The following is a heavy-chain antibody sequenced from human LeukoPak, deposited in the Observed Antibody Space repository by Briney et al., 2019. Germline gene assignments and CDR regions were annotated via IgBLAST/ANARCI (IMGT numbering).Heavy chain of an antibody. V-gene: IGHV4-39*01. D-gene: IGHD3-16*02. CDR2: IYYSWST. CDR3: ARHREYDYVWGSYRGTKNWFDP. Sequence: SETLSLTCTVSGGSISSSSYYWGWIRQPPGKGLEWFGSIYYSWSTYYNPSLKSRVTISVDTSKNQFSLKLSSVTAADTAVYYCARHREYDYVWGSYRGTKNWFDPWGQGTLVTVSS. CDR1: GGSISSSSYY. J-gene: IGHJ5*02.